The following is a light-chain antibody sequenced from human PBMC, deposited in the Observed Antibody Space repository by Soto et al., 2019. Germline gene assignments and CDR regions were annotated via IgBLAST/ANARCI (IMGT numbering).Light chain of an antibody. CDR1: ESIANY. J-gene: IGKJ4*01. V-gene: IGKV1-33*01. Sequence: DVQMTQASSSLSASVGDRVIITCQANESIANYLNWFQQKPGKAPRLLISDSSHLERGVPSRFSGTRDGTDFASAITSLQAQDVETYYCQQYEYQQFTFGAGIKVDI. CDR2: DSS. CDR3: QQYEYQQFT.